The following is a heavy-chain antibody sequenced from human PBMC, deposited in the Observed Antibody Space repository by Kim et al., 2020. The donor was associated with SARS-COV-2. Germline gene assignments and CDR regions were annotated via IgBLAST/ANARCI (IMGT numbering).Heavy chain of an antibody. V-gene: IGHV3-21*01. CDR2: IRSSNSYI. Sequence: GGSLRLSCSASGFTFSSYSMTWFRQAPGKGLEWVSSIRSSNSYIYYADSVKGRFTISRDNARNSLFLHMNSLRAEDTAVYYCARDLVRRGGLDVWGQGTTVTVSS. J-gene: IGHJ6*02. D-gene: IGHD6-13*01. CDR1: GFTFSSYS. CDR3: ARDLVRRGGLDV.